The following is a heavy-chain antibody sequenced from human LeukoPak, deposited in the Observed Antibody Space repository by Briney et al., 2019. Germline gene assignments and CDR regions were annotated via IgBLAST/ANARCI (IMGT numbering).Heavy chain of an antibody. J-gene: IGHJ3*02. D-gene: IGHD2-8*02. CDR3: ARGWVVATGGFDM. CDR1: GFTVSLYY. Sequence: GGSLRLSCAASGFTVSLYYMTWVRQAPGKGLEWVSVIYSGGPTYYADSVKGRFTISRDNSKNTVYLQMNGLRGEDTAVYFCARGWVVATGGFDMWGQGTMVTVSS. CDR2: IYSGGPT. V-gene: IGHV3-53*01.